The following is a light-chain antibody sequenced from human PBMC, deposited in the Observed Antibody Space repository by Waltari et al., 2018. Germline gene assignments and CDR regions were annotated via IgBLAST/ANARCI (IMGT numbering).Light chain of an antibody. CDR1: QSISSW. V-gene: IGKV1-5*03. Sequence: IQMTQSPSTLSASVGDRVTITCRASQSISSWLAWYQQKPGKAPKLLIYKASSLDSGVPSRFSGIGYGTEFTLTISSLQPDDFATYYCQQYNIYPRTFGQGTKVEIK. CDR3: QQYNIYPRT. J-gene: IGKJ1*01. CDR2: KAS.